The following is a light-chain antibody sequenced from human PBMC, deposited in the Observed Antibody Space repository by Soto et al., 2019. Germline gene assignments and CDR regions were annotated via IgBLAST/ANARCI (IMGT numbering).Light chain of an antibody. Sequence: EIVMTQSPATLSVSPGERATLSCRASRSVSSNLAWYQQKPGQAPRLLIYGASNRATGIPARFSGSGSGTDFTLTISSLEPEDFAVYFCQQRSSWPLTFGGGTKVDI. CDR2: GAS. J-gene: IGKJ4*02. CDR3: QQRSSWPLT. CDR1: RSVSSN. V-gene: IGKV3-11*01.